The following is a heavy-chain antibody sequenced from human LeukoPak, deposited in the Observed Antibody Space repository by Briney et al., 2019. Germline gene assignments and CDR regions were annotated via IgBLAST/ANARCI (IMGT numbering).Heavy chain of an antibody. CDR1: GFTFSSYE. Sequence: GGSLRLSCAASGFTFSSYEMNWVRQAPGKGLEWVSAISGSGGSTYYADSVKGRFTISRDNSKNTLYLQMNSLRAEDTAVYYCAIYDSSGYSATGDFQHWGQGTLVTVSS. CDR3: AIYDSSGYSATGDFQH. D-gene: IGHD3-22*01. V-gene: IGHV3-23*01. CDR2: ISGSGGST. J-gene: IGHJ1*01.